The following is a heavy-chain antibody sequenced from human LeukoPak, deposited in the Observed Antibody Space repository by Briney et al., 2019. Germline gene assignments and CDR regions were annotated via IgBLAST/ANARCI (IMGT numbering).Heavy chain of an antibody. V-gene: IGHV3-33*01. D-gene: IGHD3-22*01. CDR1: GFTFSSYG. J-gene: IGHJ6*02. Sequence: PGGSLRLSCAASGFTFSSYGMHWVRQAPGKGLEWVAVIWYDGSNKYYADSVKGRFTISRDNSKNTLYLQMNSLRAEDTAVYYCARTYHDSSGPSLGMDVWGRGTTVTVSS. CDR3: ARTYHDSSGPSLGMDV. CDR2: IWYDGSNK.